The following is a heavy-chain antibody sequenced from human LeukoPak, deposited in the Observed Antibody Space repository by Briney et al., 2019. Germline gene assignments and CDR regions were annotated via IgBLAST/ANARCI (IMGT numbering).Heavy chain of an antibody. CDR1: GYTFTSYF. J-gene: IGHJ3*02. V-gene: IGHV1-46*01. D-gene: IGHD3-22*01. CDR3: ARVLEKYSDRSGYDAFDI. CDR2: INPSAWSA. Sequence: ASVKVSCKASGYTFTSYFIHWVRQAPGQGLEWMGIINPSAWSATYAQKFQGRVTMTRDTSTSTVYMELSSLRSEDTAVYFCARVLEKYSDRSGYDAFDIWGQGAMVTVPS.